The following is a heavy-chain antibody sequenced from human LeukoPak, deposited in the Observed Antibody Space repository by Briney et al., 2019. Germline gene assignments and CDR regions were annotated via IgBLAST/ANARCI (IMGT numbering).Heavy chain of an antibody. CDR1: GFTFSSYG. D-gene: IGHD2-2*01. CDR3: AGGSIPD. J-gene: IGHJ4*02. CDR2: ISYDGSNK. V-gene: IGHV3-30*19. Sequence: PGGSLRLSCAASGFTFSSYGMHWVRQAPGKGLEWVAVISYDGSNKYYADSVKGRFTISRDNSKNTLYLQMNSLRAEDTAVYYCAGGSIPDWGQGTLVTVSS.